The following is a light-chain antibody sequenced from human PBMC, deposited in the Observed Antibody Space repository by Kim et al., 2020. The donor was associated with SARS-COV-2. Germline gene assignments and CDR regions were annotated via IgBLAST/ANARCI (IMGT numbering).Light chain of an antibody. CDR1: QNINRR. V-gene: IGKV1-5*03. Sequence: DIQMTQSPSTLSASVGDRVTITCRASQNINRRLAWHQQKPGKAPRLLIYETSSLGSGVPSRFSGSGSGTEFTLTISSLQPDDFATYYCHTYSVPPRTFGQGTKVDI. J-gene: IGKJ1*01. CDR3: HTYSVPPRT. CDR2: ETS.